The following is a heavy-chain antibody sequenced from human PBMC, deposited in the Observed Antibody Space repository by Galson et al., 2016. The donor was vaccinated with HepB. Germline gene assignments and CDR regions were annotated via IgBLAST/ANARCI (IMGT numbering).Heavy chain of an antibody. V-gene: IGHV4-59*01. D-gene: IGHD3-22*01. CDR1: GGSINTYY. CDR3: ARGPADYYDRRRYKYYDYYYGLDV. Sequence: SETLSLTCTVSGGSINTYYWSWIRQLPGKGLEWIGFINYLGSTNYNPSLKSRVTISVDTSTNQFSLKLSSVTAADTAVYYCARGPADYYDRRRYKYYDYYYGLDVWGQGTTVTVSS. J-gene: IGHJ6*02. CDR2: INYLGST.